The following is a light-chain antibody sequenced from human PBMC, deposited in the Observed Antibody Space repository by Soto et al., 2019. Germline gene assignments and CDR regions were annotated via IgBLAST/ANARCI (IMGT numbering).Light chain of an antibody. CDR1: QSVYSN. CDR3: QQYNTWPLT. J-gene: IGKJ3*01. Sequence: ETVMTQSPATLSVSPGERPTLSCRASQSVYSNLAWYQQKPGQAPRLLIYDASIRATGIPARFSGSGSGTEFTLTISSLQSEDFAVYYCQQYNTWPLTFGPGTKVDIK. V-gene: IGKV3-15*01. CDR2: DAS.